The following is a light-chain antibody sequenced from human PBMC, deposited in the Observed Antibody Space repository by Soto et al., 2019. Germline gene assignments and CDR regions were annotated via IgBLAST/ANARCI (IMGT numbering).Light chain of an antibody. CDR3: SSYTSSSSVV. CDR2: DVS. V-gene: IGLV2-14*01. Sequence: QPASVSGSPGQSITISCTGTSSDVGGYNYVSWYQQHPGKAPKLMIYDVSNRPSGVSNRFSGSKSGNTASLTISGLQAEDEADYYCSSYTSSSSVVFGGGTKLTVL. J-gene: IGLJ2*01. CDR1: SSDVGGYNY.